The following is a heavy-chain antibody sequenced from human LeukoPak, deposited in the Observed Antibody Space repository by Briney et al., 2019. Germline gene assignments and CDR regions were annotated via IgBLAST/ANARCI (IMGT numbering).Heavy chain of an antibody. Sequence: SQTLSLTCAISGDSFFSNSSWNWIRQSPSRGLEWLRRTYYRSKWYNDYGVSVKSRININPDTSKNHFSLQLSSVTPEDTAVYYCVRGGQGDGHSADEGFDIWGQGTMVTVS. CDR3: VRGGQGDGHSADEGFDI. CDR2: TYYRSKWYN. CDR1: GDSFFSNSS. J-gene: IGHJ3*02. D-gene: IGHD5-18*01. V-gene: IGHV6-1*01.